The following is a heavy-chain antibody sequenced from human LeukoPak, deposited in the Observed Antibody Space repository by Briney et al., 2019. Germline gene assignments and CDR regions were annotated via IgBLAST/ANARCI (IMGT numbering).Heavy chain of an antibody. J-gene: IGHJ4*02. CDR2: IYYRGTT. CDR3: VKPYGSGSPTYYFDS. CDR1: GGSFSSSNYY. Sequence: PSETLSLTCAVSGGSFSSSNYYWGWIRQPPGKGLERVVSIYYRGTTYYNPSLQSRVVVYVATSKNQFSLKLSSVTAADTAVYYCVKPYGSGSPTYYFDSWGQGTLVTVSS. D-gene: IGHD3-10*01. V-gene: IGHV4-39*01.